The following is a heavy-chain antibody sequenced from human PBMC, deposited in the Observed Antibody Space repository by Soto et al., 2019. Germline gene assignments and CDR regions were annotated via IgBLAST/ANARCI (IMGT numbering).Heavy chain of an antibody. CDR2: IKSKTDGGTT. CDR3: TTRMNSRGDSSGWYPFDY. V-gene: IGHV3-15*05. D-gene: IGHD6-13*01. CDR1: GFTFSNAW. J-gene: IGHJ4*02. Sequence: EVQLVESGGGLVKPGGSLRLSCAASGFTFSNAWMSWVRQAPGKGLEWVGRIKSKTDGGTTDYAAPVKGRFTISRDDSKNKLYSQMNSLKTDDTSVYYCTTRMNSRGDSSGWYPFDYLGQGTLVTVSS.